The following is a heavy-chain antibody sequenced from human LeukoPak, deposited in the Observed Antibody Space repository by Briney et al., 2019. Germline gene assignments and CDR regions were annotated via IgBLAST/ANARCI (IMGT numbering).Heavy chain of an antibody. D-gene: IGHD1-7*01. V-gene: IGHV5-51*01. CDR1: GYSFTSYW. CDR3: ARGGLSRTLRSLDY. J-gene: IGHJ4*02. Sequence: GESLKISCKGSGYSFTSYWVAWVRQMPGKGLEWMGIIYPGDSDTRYSPSFQGQVTISADKAISTAYLQLSGLKASDTAMYYCARGGLSRTLRSLDYWGQGTLVTVSS. CDR2: IYPGDSDT.